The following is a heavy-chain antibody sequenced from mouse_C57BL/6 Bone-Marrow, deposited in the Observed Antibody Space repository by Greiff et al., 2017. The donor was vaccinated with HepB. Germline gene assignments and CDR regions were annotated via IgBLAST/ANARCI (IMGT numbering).Heavy chain of an antibody. J-gene: IGHJ4*01. CDR3: ARPLYYYGSSYYAMDY. CDR1: GYTFTSYW. Sequence: VQLQQPGAELVKPGASVKLSCKASGYTFTSYWMHWAKQRPGQGLEWIGMIHPNSGSTNYNEKFKSKATLTVDKSSSTAYMQLSSLTSEDSAVYYCARPLYYYGSSYYAMDYWGQGTSVTVSS. V-gene: IGHV1-64*01. D-gene: IGHD1-1*01. CDR2: IHPNSGST.